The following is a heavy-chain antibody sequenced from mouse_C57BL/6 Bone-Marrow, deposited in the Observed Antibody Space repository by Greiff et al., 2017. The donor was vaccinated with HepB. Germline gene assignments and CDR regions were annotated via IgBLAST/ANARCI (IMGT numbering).Heavy chain of an antibody. V-gene: IGHV1-54*01. D-gene: IGHD1-1*01. CDR2: INPGSGGT. Sequence: VQLQQSGAELVRPGTSVKVSCKASGYAFTNYLIEWVKQRPGQGLEWIGVINPGSGGTNYNEKFKGKATLTADKSSSTAYMQLSSLTSDDSAVYFCARGNRDYCGSGGYFDVWGTGTTVTVSS. CDR1: GYAFTNYL. CDR3: ARGNRDYCGSGGYFDV. J-gene: IGHJ1*03.